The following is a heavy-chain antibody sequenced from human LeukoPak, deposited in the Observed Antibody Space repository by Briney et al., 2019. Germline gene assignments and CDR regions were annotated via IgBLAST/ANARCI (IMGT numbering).Heavy chain of an antibody. D-gene: IGHD3-10*01. Sequence: SETLSLTCTVSGGSISIYYWNWIRQPAGKGREWIGRIFTSGITNCNPSLKSRVTMSVDTSKNQFSLNLSSVTAADTAVYYCARESSGTYYNPLGYMDVWGKGTTVTVSS. CDR2: IFTSGIT. CDR3: ARESSGTYYNPLGYMDV. J-gene: IGHJ6*03. CDR1: GGSISIYY. V-gene: IGHV4-4*07.